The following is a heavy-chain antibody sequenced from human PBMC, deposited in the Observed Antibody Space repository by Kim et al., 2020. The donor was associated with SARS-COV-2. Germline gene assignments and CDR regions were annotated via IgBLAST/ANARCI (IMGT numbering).Heavy chain of an antibody. V-gene: IGHV5-51*01. CDR2: IYPGDSDT. CDR1: GYSFTSYW. J-gene: IGHJ6*02. Sequence: GESLKISCKGSGYSFTSYWIGWVRQMPGKGLEWMGIIYPGDSDTRYSPSFQGQVTISADKSISTAYLQWSSLKASDTAMYYCASGRVVPAASYYYYGMDVWGQGTTVTVSS. D-gene: IGHD2-2*01. CDR3: ASGRVVPAASYYYYGMDV.